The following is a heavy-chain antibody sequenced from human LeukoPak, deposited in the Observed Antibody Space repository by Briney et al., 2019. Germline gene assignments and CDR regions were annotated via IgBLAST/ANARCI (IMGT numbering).Heavy chain of an antibody. V-gene: IGHV1-69*13. D-gene: IGHD3-22*01. CDR2: IIPILDLL. Sequence: SVKLSCKASGGTFSSYAIGCVRQGPGQRLEWMRGIIPILDLLNYTQKFQGRVTITADESTSTAYMELSNLRSEDTAVYYCARSPISYDSTFSVDYWGQGTLVTVSS. CDR3: ARSPISYDSTFSVDY. J-gene: IGHJ4*02. CDR1: GGTFSSYA.